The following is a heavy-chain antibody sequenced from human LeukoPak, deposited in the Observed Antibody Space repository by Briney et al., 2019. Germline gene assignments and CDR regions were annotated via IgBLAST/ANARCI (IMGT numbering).Heavy chain of an antibody. D-gene: IGHD3-10*01. V-gene: IGHV4-61*02. CDR3: ARGTRGGFDP. J-gene: IGHJ5*02. CDR2: IYTSGST. Sequence: XWIVRIYTSGSTNYNPSLKSRVTISVDTSKNQFSLKLSSVTAADTAVYYCARGTRGGFDPWGQGTLVTVSS.